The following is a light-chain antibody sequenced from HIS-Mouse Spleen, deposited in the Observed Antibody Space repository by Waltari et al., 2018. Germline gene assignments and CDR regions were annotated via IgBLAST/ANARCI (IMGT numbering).Light chain of an antibody. CDR1: SSNIGSNY. CDR3: AAWDDSLSGPV. Sequence: QSVLTQPPSASGTPGQRVTISCSGSSSNIGSNYGYWYQQPPGTAPKLLSYRNNQRPSGVPDRFSGSKSGTSASLAISGLRSEDEADYYCAAWDDSLSGPVFGGGTKLTVL. J-gene: IGLJ3*02. CDR2: RNN. V-gene: IGLV1-47*01.